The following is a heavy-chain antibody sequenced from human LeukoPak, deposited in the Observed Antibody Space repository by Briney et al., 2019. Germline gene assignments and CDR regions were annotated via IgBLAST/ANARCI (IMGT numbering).Heavy chain of an antibody. Sequence: ASVKVSCKASGYTFTGYYMHWVRQAPGQGLEWMGWINPNSGGTNYAQKFQGRVTMTRDTSISTAYMELRSLRSDDTAVYYCASAIVGATFGWFDPWGQGTLVTVSS. CDR1: GYTFTGYY. CDR2: INPNSGGT. D-gene: IGHD1-26*01. J-gene: IGHJ5*02. CDR3: ASAIVGATFGWFDP. V-gene: IGHV1-2*02.